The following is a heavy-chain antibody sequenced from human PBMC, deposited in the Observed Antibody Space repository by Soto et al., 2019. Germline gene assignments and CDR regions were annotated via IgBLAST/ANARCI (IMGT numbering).Heavy chain of an antibody. J-gene: IGHJ4*02. CDR3: ARGTYYYDSSGYYYAY. V-gene: IGHV1-69*13. CDR2: IIPIFGTA. D-gene: IGHD3-22*01. Sequence: ASVKVSCKASGYTFTSYDINWVRQATGQGLEWMGGIIPIFGTANYAQKFQGRVTITADESTSTAYMELSSLRSEDTAVYYCARGTYYYDSSGYYYAYWGQGTLVTVSS. CDR1: GYTFTSYD.